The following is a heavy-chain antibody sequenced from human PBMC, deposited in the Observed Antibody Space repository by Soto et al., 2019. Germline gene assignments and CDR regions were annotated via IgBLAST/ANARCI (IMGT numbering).Heavy chain of an antibody. CDR3: ARAERVYAISGAFDI. V-gene: IGHV4-59*01. CDR2: IYYSGTT. J-gene: IGHJ3*02. CDR1: GGSISGYY. D-gene: IGHD2-8*01. Sequence: SETLSLTCTVSGGSISGYYWSWIRQPPGKGLEWIGYIYYSGTTNYNPSLKSRVTISADTSENQFSLKLSSVTAADAAVYYCARAERVYAISGAFDIWGQGTLVTVSS.